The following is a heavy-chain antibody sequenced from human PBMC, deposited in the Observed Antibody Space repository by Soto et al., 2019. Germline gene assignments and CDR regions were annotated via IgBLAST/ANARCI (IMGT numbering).Heavy chain of an antibody. CDR2: ISVYNGNT. V-gene: IGHV1-18*01. CDR1: GYTFTSYG. D-gene: IGHD2-2*03. CDR3: ARELDIVVVVAASEDYYMDV. J-gene: IGHJ6*03. Sequence: ASVKVSCKASGYTFTSYGISWVRQAPGQGLEWMGWISVYNGNTDYAQKFQGRVTMTTDTSTSTAYMELRGLRSDDTAVYYCARELDIVVVVAASEDYYMDVWGKGTTVTVS.